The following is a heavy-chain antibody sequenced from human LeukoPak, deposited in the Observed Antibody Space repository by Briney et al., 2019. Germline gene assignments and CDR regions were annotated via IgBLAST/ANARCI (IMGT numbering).Heavy chain of an antibody. CDR3: ATPGSS. J-gene: IGHJ4*02. CDR1: GFSFRSYA. CDR2: ISRSGNTT. Sequence: TGGSLRLSCTASGFSFRSYAMHWVRQAPGKGLEYVSAISRSGNTTYYADSVKGRFIVSRDNSKKTLFLQMSDLRPEDTAVYYCATPGSSWGQGSPVIVSS. D-gene: IGHD6-13*01. V-gene: IGHV3-64*02.